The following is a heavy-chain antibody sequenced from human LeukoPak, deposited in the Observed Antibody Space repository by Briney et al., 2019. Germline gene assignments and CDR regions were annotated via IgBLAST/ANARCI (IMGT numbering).Heavy chain of an antibody. CDR2: ISYSGT. V-gene: IGHV4-39*01. CDR1: GGSISIRNYY. J-gene: IGHJ4*02. D-gene: IGHD6-25*01. CDR3: ARRTSNPVAAIDY. Sequence: SETLSLTCTVSGGSISIRNYYWGWIRQPPGRGLEWIGSISYSGTYYNPSLKSRLTISVDTSKNHFSLNLRSVTAADTAVYYCARRTSNPVAAIDYWGQGTLVTVSS.